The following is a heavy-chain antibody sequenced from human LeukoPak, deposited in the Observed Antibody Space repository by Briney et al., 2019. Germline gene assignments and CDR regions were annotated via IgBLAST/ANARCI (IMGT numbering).Heavy chain of an antibody. J-gene: IGHJ4*02. V-gene: IGHV1-24*01. Sequence: GASVKVSCKVSGYTLTELSMHWVRQAPGKGLEWMGGFDPEDGETIYAQKFQGRVTMTEDTSTDTAYMELSSLRSEDTAVYYCATVREGTMIPGRPGYFDYWGQGTLVTVSS. CDR2: FDPEDGET. CDR3: ATVREGTMIPGRPGYFDY. CDR1: GYTLTELS. D-gene: IGHD3-22*01.